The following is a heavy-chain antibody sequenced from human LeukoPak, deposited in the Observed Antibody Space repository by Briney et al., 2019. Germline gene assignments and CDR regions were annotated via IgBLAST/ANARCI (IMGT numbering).Heavy chain of an antibody. V-gene: IGHV4-59*01. D-gene: IGHD1-26*01. CDR2: IYYSGST. CDR3: ARHHGSYKRELDY. Sequence: PSETLSLTCTVSGGSISSYYWSWIRQPPGKGLEWLGYIYYSGSTNYNPSLKSRVTISVDTSKNQFSLKLSSVTAADTAVYYCARHHGSYKRELDYWGQGTLVTVSS. J-gene: IGHJ4*02. CDR1: GGSISSYY.